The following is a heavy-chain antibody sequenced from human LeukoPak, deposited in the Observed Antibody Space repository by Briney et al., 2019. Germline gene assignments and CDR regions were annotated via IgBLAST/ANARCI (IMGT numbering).Heavy chain of an antibody. CDR2: ISTGGSTI. Sequence: PGGSLRLSCVASGFTFYSFTMNWVRQAPGKGLKWVSYISTGGSTIYYRDSVKGRFTISRDNDKNTLFLQMNHLTADDTAVYYCATITSSGWVPFDYWGQGTLVAVSS. CDR3: ATITSSGWVPFDY. CDR1: GFTFYSFT. J-gene: IGHJ4*02. V-gene: IGHV3-48*01. D-gene: IGHD6-25*01.